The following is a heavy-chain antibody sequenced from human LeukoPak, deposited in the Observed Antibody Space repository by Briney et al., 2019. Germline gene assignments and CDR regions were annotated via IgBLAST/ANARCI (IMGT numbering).Heavy chain of an antibody. J-gene: IGHJ6*03. CDR1: GYRFTNYW. CDR3: ARLAVAAPEDYYYYYMDV. CDR2: IYPTDSDT. Sequence: GESLKISCQASGYRFTNYWIGWVRQMPGKGLEWMGIIYPTDSDTRYSPSFQGQVTISIDKSISTAYLQWSSLKASDTAMYYCARLAVAAPEDYYYYYMDVWGKGTTVTVSS. V-gene: IGHV5-51*01. D-gene: IGHD6-19*01.